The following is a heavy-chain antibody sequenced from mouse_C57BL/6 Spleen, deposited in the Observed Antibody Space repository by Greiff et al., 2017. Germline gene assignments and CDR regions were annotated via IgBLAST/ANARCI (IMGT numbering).Heavy chain of an antibody. Sequence: VQLQQSGPELVKPGASVKISCKASGYAFSSSWMNWVKQRPGKGLEWIGRIYPGDGDTNYNGKFKGKATLTADKSSSTAYMQLSSLTSEDAAVYFCARYGVTTRNYDYWSISTTLTDSS. CDR1: GYAFSSSW. J-gene: IGHJ2*01. CDR2: IYPGDGDT. CDR3: ARYGVTTRNYDY. V-gene: IGHV1-82*01. D-gene: IGHD2-2*01.